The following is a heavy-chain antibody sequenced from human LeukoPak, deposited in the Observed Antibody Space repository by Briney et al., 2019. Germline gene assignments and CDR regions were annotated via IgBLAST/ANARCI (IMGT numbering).Heavy chain of an antibody. D-gene: IGHD3-10*01. CDR2: IYHSGST. CDR1: GGSISGGGYS. V-gene: IGHV4-30-2*01. CDR3: ARHPELLWFGEPPYYFDY. J-gene: IGHJ4*02. Sequence: SQTLSLTCAVSGGSISGGGYSWSWIRQPPGKGLEWIGYIYHSGSTYYNPSLKSRVTISVDRSKNQFSLKLSSVTAADTAVYYCARHPELLWFGEPPYYFDYWGQGTLVTVSS.